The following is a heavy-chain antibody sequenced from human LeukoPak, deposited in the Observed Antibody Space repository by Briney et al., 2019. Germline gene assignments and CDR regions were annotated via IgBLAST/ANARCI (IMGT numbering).Heavy chain of an antibody. CDR2: ISSSRSYT. D-gene: IGHD3-16*01. CDR3: TSGGGGMVIGDY. Sequence: GGSLRLSCAASGFIFSDYYMTWRRQAPGKGLEWVSDISSSRSYTNYADSVKGRFTISRDNAKNSLYLQMNSLRADDTAVYYCTSGGGGMVIGDYWGQGTLVTVSS. CDR1: GFIFSDYY. J-gene: IGHJ4*02. V-gene: IGHV3-11*06.